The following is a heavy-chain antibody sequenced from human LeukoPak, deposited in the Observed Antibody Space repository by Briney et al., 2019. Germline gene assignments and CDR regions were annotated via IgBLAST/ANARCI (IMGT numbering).Heavy chain of an antibody. D-gene: IGHD3-3*01. CDR2: IKSKTDGGTT. J-gene: IGHJ3*02. CDR1: GFTFSNAW. V-gene: IGHV3-15*01. CDR3: TTDPSFLEWRDAFDI. Sequence: GGSLRLSCAASGFTFSNAWMSWVRQAPGKGLEWVGRIKSKTDGGTTDYAAPVKGRFTISRDDSKNTLYLQMNSLKTEDTAVYYCTTDPSFLEWRDAFDIWGQGTMVTVSS.